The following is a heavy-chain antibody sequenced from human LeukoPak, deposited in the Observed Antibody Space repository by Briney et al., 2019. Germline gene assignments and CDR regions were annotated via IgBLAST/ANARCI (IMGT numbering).Heavy chain of an antibody. V-gene: IGHV3-30*02. CDR2: IRYDGSNK. D-gene: IGHD3-22*01. CDR3: ANSGGYYPTGYFDY. CDR1: GFTFSSYG. J-gene: IGHJ4*02. Sequence: GGSLRLSCAASGFTFSSYGMHWVRQAPGKGLEWVAFIRYDGSNKFYADSVKGRFTISRDNSKSTLYLQMNSLRAEDTAVYYCANSGGYYPTGYFDYWGQGTLATVSS.